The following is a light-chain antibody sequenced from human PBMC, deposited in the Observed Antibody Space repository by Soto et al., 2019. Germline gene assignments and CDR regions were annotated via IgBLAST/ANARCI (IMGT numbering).Light chain of an antibody. Sequence: QSVLTQPASVSGSPGQSITISCTGTSGDVGGYNFVSWYQQHPGKAPKLIIYEVTNRPSGVSNRFSGSKSGNTASLTISGLQAEDEADYYCSSFTSTTTPRVFGTGTKVTVL. CDR2: EVT. J-gene: IGLJ1*01. V-gene: IGLV2-14*01. CDR3: SSFTSTTTPRV. CDR1: SGDVGGYNF.